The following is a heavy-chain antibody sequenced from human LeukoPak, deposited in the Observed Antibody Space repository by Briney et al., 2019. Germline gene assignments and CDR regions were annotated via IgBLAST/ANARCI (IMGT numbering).Heavy chain of an antibody. J-gene: IGHJ6*02. V-gene: IGHV3-74*01. Sequence: PGGSLRLSCAASGFTFSSYWMRWVRHAPGKGLVWVSRINSDGSSTSYADSVKGRFTISRDNAKNTLYLQMNSLRAEDTAVYYCARSEYDFWSGYYPYYYYGMDVWGQGTTVTVSS. CDR1: GFTFSSYW. D-gene: IGHD3-3*01. CDR2: INSDGSST. CDR3: ARSEYDFWSGYYPYYYYGMDV.